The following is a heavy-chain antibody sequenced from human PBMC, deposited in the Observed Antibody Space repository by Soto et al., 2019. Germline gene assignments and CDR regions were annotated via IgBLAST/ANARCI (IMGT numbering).Heavy chain of an antibody. CDR3: ARRKAAAGTFLSFYYYGMDV. CDR1: GGSFSGYY. D-gene: IGHD6-13*01. CDR2: INHSGST. V-gene: IGHV4-34*01. Sequence: SETLSLTCAVYGGSFSGYYWSWIRQPPGKGLGWIGEINHSGSTNYNPSLKSRVTISVDTSKNQFSLKLSSVTAADTAVYYCARRKAAAGTFLSFYYYGMDVWGRGTTVTVSS. J-gene: IGHJ6*02.